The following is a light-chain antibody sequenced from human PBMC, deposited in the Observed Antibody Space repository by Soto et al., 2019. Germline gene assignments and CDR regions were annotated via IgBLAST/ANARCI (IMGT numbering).Light chain of an antibody. J-gene: IGKJ1*01. CDR2: CAS. CDR1: QSVSNY. CDR3: QQYGGSPQT. V-gene: IGKV3-20*01. Sequence: EIVLTQSPGTLSLSPGERATLSCRARQSVSNYLAWYQQKPGQAPRLLIYCASSRATGIPDRFSGSGSGTDFTLTISRLEPEDFAVYYCQQYGGSPQTFGQGTKVDIK.